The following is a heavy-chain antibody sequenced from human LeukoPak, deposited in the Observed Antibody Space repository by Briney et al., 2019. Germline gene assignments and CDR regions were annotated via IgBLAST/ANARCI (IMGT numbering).Heavy chain of an antibody. Sequence: GGSLRLSCAASGFIFRDHHMDWVREAPGKGLEWIGRSRNRARGSTTEYAASVKGRFTISRDDSKNSLSLHMNSLNTEDTAVYYCARDLSGGDYTAFDVWGQGTMVTVSS. V-gene: IGHV3-72*01. CDR1: GFIFRDHH. CDR2: SRNRARGSTT. CDR3: ARDLSGGDYTAFDV. D-gene: IGHD2-21*02. J-gene: IGHJ3*01.